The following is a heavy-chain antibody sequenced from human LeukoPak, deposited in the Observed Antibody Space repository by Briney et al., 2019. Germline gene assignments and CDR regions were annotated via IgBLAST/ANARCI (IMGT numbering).Heavy chain of an antibody. CDR3: ARDHQLLPDY. CDR1: GGTFSSYA. J-gene: IGHJ4*02. Sequence: ASVKVSCKASGGTFSSYAISWVRQAPGQGLEWMGIINPSGGSTSYAQKFQGRVTMTRDTSTSTVYMELSSLRSEDTAVYYCARDHQLLPDYWGQGTLVTVSS. V-gene: IGHV1-46*01. CDR2: INPSGGST. D-gene: IGHD2-2*01.